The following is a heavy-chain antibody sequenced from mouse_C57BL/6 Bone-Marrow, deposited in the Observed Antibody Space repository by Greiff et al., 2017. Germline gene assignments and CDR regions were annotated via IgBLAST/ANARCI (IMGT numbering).Heavy chain of an antibody. D-gene: IGHD2-4*01. Sequence: EVKLLESGGGLVQPGESLTLSCESNEYEFPSHDMSWVRKTPEKRLELVAAINSDGGSTYYPDTMERLFIISRDNTKKTLYLQMSSLRSEDTALYYGARHRGYDYDWFAYWGQGTLVTVSA. J-gene: IGHJ3*01. CDR1: EYEFPSHD. V-gene: IGHV5-2*01. CDR2: INSDGGST. CDR3: ARHRGYDYDWFAY.